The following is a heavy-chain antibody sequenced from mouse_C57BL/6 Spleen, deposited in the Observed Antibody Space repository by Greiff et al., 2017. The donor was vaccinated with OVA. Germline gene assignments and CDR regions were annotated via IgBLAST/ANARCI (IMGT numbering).Heavy chain of an antibody. CDR2: ISYDGCN. D-gene: IGHD1-1*01. J-gene: IGHJ2*01. CDR3: ARQTTVFDY. CDR1: GYSITSGYY. Sequence: EVKLMESGPGLVKPSQSLSLTCSVSGYSITSGYYWNWIRQLPGNKLEWMGYISYDGCNNYNPSLKNRISITRDTSKNQFFLKLNSGTTEDTATDYWARQTTVFDYWGQGTTLTVSS. V-gene: IGHV3-6*01.